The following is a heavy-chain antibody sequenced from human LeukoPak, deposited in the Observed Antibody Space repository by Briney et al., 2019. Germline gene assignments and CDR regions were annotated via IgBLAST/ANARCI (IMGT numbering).Heavy chain of an antibody. Sequence: ASVKVSCKASGYTFGTYGVAWVRQAPGQGLEWMGWISAYNGNINYAQEFQGRVTLTSDTSTGTAYMELRSLRSDDTAVYYCARAGTTSSSTPDFWGQGTLVTVSS. CDR3: ARAGTTSSSTPDF. CDR1: GYTFGTYG. J-gene: IGHJ4*02. CDR2: ISAYNGNI. V-gene: IGHV1-18*01. D-gene: IGHD2-15*01.